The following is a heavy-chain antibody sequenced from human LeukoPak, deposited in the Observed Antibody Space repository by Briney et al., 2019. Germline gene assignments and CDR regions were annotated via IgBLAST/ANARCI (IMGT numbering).Heavy chain of an antibody. J-gene: IGHJ4*02. CDR2: ISGSGGST. Sequence: QAGGSLRLSCAASGFTFSSYAMSWVRQAPGKGLEWVSAISGSGGSTYYADSVKGRFTISRDNSKNTLYPQMNSLRAEDTAVYYCAKDLHSNYISGGDYWGQGTLVTVSS. D-gene: IGHD4-11*01. CDR3: AKDLHSNYISGGDY. V-gene: IGHV3-23*01. CDR1: GFTFSSYA.